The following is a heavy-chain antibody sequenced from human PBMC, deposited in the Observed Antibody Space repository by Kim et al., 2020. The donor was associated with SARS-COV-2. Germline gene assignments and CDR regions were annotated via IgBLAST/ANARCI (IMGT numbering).Heavy chain of an antibody. J-gene: IGHJ6*02. CDR2: INTNTGNP. CDR3: ASDPLDRIAVAGTNYYYGMDV. Sequence: ASVKVSCKASGYTFTSYAMNWVRQAPGQGLEWMGWINTNTGNPTYAQGFTGRFVFSLDTSVSTAYLQISSLKAEDTAVYYCASDPLDRIAVAGTNYYYGMDVWGQGTTVTVSS. V-gene: IGHV7-4-1*02. D-gene: IGHD6-19*01. CDR1: GYTFTSYA.